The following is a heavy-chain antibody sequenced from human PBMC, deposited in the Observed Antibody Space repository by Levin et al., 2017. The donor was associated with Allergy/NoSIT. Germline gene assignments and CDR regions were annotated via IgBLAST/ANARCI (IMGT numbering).Heavy chain of an antibody. CDR1: GNRFTSYW. CDR2: INPADSNL. CDR3: AKRLYDLDLPNWFDP. Sequence: KVSCKYSGNRFTSYWIGWVRQRPGRALEGMAIINPADSNLHYSASVKGRVTISADKSLSTVYLQWSSLRASDSGMYYCAKRLYDLDLPNWFDPWGQGTLVTVSS. D-gene: IGHD3-22*01. J-gene: IGHJ5*02. V-gene: IGHV5-51*01.